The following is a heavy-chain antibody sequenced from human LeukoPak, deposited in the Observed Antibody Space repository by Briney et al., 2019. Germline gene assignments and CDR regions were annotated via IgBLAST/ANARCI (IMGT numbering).Heavy chain of an antibody. V-gene: IGHV3-20*04. D-gene: IGHD2-21*02. CDR2: INWNGGTT. CDR1: GFTFDDYA. J-gene: IGHJ4*02. Sequence: GGSLRLSCAASGFTFDDYAMGWVRQVPGKGLEWVSGINWNGGTTEYGDSVKGRFTISRDNTKNSLYLQMNSLRAEDTAFYYCARGRIVVVTEGPFFFDCWGQGILVTVSS. CDR3: ARGRIVVVTEGPFFFDC.